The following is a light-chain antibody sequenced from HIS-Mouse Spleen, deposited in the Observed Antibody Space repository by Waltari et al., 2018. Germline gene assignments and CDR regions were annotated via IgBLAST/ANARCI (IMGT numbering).Light chain of an antibody. Sequence: QSALTQPPSASGSPGPSVTIPCTGTSSDVGCYKHVTWYQQHPGKAPKLMIYEVSKRPSGVPDRFSGSKSGNTASLTVSGLQAEDEADYYCSSYAGSNNYVFGTGTKVTVL. J-gene: IGLJ1*01. CDR2: EVS. V-gene: IGLV2-8*01. CDR3: SSYAGSNNYV. CDR1: SSDVGCYKH.